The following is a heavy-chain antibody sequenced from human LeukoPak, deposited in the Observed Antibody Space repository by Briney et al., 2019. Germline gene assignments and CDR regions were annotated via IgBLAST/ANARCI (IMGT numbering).Heavy chain of an antibody. CDR2: IGTSSTTI. CDR1: GFTFSSYT. D-gene: IGHD6-13*01. CDR3: AKDMGSSWYYAFDI. V-gene: IGHV3-48*04. Sequence: GGSLRLSCAASGFTFSSYTMNWVRQPPGKGLEWVSNIGTSSTTIYYADSVKGRFTISRDNAKNSLYLQMNSLRAEDTALYYCAKDMGSSWYYAFDIWGQGTMVTVSS. J-gene: IGHJ3*02.